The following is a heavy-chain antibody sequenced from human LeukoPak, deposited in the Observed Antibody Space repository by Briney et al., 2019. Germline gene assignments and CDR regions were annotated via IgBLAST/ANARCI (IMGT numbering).Heavy chain of an antibody. V-gene: IGHV3-7*05. J-gene: IGHJ4*02. CDR1: GXTFSSYW. Sequence: PGGSLRLSCAASGXTFSSYWMSWVRQAPRKGQQWVANIKQDGSEKYYVDSVNGRFTISRDNAKNSLYLQMNSLRAEDTAVYYCTRDRSGQDWGQGTLVTVSS. CDR2: IKQDGSEK. D-gene: IGHD1-1*01. CDR3: TRDRSGQD.